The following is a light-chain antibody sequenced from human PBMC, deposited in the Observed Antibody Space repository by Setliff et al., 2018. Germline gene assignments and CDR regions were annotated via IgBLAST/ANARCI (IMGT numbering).Light chain of an antibody. V-gene: IGKV4-1*01. J-gene: IGKJ1*01. CDR1: QSVLYSSDNQNY. Sequence: DIVMTQSPDSLAVSLGERATINCKSSQSVLYSSDNQNYLAWYQQKPGQPPNLLIAWASVREPGVPDRFSGSGSGTDFTLTISSLQAEDVAVYYCQQYHTTPQTFGQGT. CDR2: WAS. CDR3: QQYHTTPQT.